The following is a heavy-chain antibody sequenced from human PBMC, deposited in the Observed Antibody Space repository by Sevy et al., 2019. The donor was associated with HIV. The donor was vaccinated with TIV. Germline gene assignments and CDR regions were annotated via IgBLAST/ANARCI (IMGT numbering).Heavy chain of an antibody. Sequence: GGSLRLSCAASGFTFDDYAMHWVRQAPGKGLEWVSGISWNSGSIGYADSVKGRFTISRDNAKNSLYLQMNSLRAEDTALYYCAKDTGGVTAIYAFDIWGQGTMVTVSS. J-gene: IGHJ3*02. CDR3: AKDTGGVTAIYAFDI. D-gene: IGHD2-21*02. CDR1: GFTFDDYA. CDR2: ISWNSGSI. V-gene: IGHV3-9*01.